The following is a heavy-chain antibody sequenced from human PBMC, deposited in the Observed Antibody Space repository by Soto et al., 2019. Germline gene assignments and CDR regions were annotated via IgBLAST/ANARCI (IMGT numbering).Heavy chain of an antibody. CDR3: AKDRSYYDSSGYSQFDY. J-gene: IGHJ4*02. D-gene: IGHD3-22*01. CDR1: GFSFINYW. V-gene: IGHV3-23*01. Sequence: GGSLRLSCAASGFSFINYWMFWVRQAPGKGLEWVSAISGSGGSTYYADSVKGRFTISRDNSKNTLYLQMNSLRAEDTAVYYCAKDRSYYDSSGYSQFDYWGQGTLVTVSS. CDR2: ISGSGGST.